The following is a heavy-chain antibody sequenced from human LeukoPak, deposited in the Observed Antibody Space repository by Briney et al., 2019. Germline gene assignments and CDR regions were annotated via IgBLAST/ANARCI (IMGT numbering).Heavy chain of an antibody. D-gene: IGHD3-3*01. Sequence: GGSLRLSCAASGFTFSSYWMSWVRQAPGKGLEWVANIKQDGSEKYYVDSVKGRFTISGDNAKNSLYLQMNSLRAEDTAVYYCARERAQGGDFWSGSDYWGQGTLVTVSS. CDR1: GFTFSSYW. CDR3: ARERAQGGDFWSGSDY. V-gene: IGHV3-7*01. J-gene: IGHJ4*02. CDR2: IKQDGSEK.